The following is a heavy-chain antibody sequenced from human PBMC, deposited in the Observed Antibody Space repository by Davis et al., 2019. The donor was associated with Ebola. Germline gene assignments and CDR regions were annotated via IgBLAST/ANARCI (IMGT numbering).Heavy chain of an antibody. D-gene: IGHD2-15*01. Sequence: PSETLSLTCAVSGGSISSGGYSWSWIRQPPGKGLEWIGYIYHSGSTYYNPSLKSRVTISVDRSKNQFSLKLSSVTAADTAVYYCARQLGYDSNWFDPWGQGTLVTVSS. CDR2: IYHSGST. V-gene: IGHV4-30-2*01. J-gene: IGHJ5*02. CDR3: ARQLGYDSNWFDP. CDR1: GGSISSGGYS.